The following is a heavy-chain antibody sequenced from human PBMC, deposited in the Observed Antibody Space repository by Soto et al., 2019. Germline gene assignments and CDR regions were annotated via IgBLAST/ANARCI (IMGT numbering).Heavy chain of an antibody. CDR3: ARGHSSSLSRFDP. CDR2: INYRGST. D-gene: IGHD6-13*01. CDR1: GGSVSSGSSY. J-gene: IGHJ5*02. V-gene: IGHV4-61*03. Sequence: QVQLQESGPGLVKPSETLSLTCTVSGGSVSSGSSYWSWIRQPPGKGLEWIGYINYRGSTSYNPSLKSRVTISLDTSKNHFSLKLTSVTAADTAVYYCARGHSSSLSRFDPWGQGTLVIVSS.